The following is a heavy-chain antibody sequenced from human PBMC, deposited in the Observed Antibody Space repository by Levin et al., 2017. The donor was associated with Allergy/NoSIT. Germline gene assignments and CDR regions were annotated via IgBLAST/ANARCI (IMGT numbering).Heavy chain of an antibody. CDR1: GFTFDDYT. Sequence: GGSLRLSCAASGFTFDDYTMHWVRQAPGKGLEWVSLISWDGGSTYYADSVKGRFTISRDNSKNSLYLQMNSLRTEDTALYYCAKDVRGEWDYFDYWGQGTLVTVSS. CDR3: AKDVRGEWDYFDY. V-gene: IGHV3-43*01. D-gene: IGHD3-10*01. CDR2: ISWDGGST. J-gene: IGHJ4*02.